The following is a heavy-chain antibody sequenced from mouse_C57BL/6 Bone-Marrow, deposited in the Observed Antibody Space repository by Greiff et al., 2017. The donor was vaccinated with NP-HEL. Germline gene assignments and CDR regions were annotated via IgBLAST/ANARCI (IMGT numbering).Heavy chain of an antibody. D-gene: IGHD1-1*01. CDR2: IDPSDSGT. V-gene: IGHV1-52*01. Sequence: VQLQQPGAELVRPGSSVKLSCKASGYTFTSYWMHWVKQRPIQGLEWIGNIDPSDSGTHYNQKFKDKATLTVDKSSSTAYMQFSSLTSEDSAVYYCTRNYYGSSSIDYWGQGTTLTVSS. J-gene: IGHJ2*01. CDR3: TRNYYGSSSIDY. CDR1: GYTFTSYW.